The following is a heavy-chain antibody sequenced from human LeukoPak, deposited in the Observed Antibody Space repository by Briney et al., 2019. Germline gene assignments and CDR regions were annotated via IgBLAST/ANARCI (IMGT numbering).Heavy chain of an antibody. CDR1: GFTFSSYP. CDR3: AKDHRDSSSWGYHMDV. V-gene: IGHV3-30-3*01. Sequence: GGSLRLSCAASGFTFSSYPMHWVRQAPGKGLEWVSLISYDGNHKYYADSVKGRFTISRDNSKNMFYVQINSLRPEDTAVYFCAKDHRDSSSWGYHMDVWGKGTTVTVSS. J-gene: IGHJ6*03. CDR2: ISYDGNHK. D-gene: IGHD6-6*01.